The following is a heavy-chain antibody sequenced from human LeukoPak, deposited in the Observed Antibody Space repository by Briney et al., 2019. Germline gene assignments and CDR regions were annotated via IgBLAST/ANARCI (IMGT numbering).Heavy chain of an antibody. V-gene: IGHV3-15*01. Sequence: GGSLRLXCAASGFTFSTAWMNWVRQAPGKGLEWVGRIRRKADGVRADYAAAVEGRFTISRDDSKNTLYLQMNSLKTEDTAVYYCTAYASASGWYWGQGTLVTVSS. CDR2: IRRKADGVRA. CDR3: TAYASASGWY. J-gene: IGHJ4*02. CDR1: GFTFSTAW. D-gene: IGHD3-10*01.